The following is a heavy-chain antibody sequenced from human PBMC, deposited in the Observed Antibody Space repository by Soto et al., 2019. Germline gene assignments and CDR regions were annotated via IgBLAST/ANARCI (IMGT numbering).Heavy chain of an antibody. V-gene: IGHV1-69*06. D-gene: IGHD3-22*01. CDR1: GGTFSSYA. CDR3: AKDHSRYDSSGYYLYYYGMDV. Sequence: SVKVSCKASGGTFSSYAISWVRQAPGQGLEWMGGIIPIFGTANYAQKFQGRVTITADKSTSTAYMELSSLRSEDTAVYYCAKDHSRYDSSGYYLYYYGMDVWGQGTTVTVSS. CDR2: IIPIFGTA. J-gene: IGHJ6*02.